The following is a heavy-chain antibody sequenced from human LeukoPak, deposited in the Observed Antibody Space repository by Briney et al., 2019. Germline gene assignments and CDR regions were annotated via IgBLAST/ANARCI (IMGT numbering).Heavy chain of an antibody. Sequence: GGSLRLSCAGSGFTFSSNALSWVRQAPGKGLEWVSAISTSGGNTYYADSVRGRFTISRDNSKNTLYLQMNTLRAEDTAVYYCATTKQARRYCDYWGQGTLVTVSS. D-gene: IGHD1-1*01. CDR2: ISTSGGNT. V-gene: IGHV3-23*01. CDR3: ATTKQARRYCDY. CDR1: GFTFSSNA. J-gene: IGHJ4*02.